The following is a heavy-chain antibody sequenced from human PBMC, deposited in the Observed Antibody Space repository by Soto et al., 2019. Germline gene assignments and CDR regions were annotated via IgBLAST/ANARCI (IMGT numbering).Heavy chain of an antibody. J-gene: IGHJ2*01. Sequence: EVQLVENGGGLIQPGGSLRLSCAASVFTVSSNYMSWVRQAPGKGLEWVSVIYSGGSTYYADSVKGRFTISRDNSKNTLYLQMNSLRAEDTAVYYCARENYGSGSYYKGDWYFDLWGRGTLVTVSS. CDR2: IYSGGST. CDR3: ARENYGSGSYYKGDWYFDL. CDR1: VFTVSSNY. D-gene: IGHD3-10*01. V-gene: IGHV3-53*02.